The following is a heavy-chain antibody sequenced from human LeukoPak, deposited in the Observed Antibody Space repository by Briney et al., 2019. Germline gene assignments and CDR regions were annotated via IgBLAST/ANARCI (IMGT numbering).Heavy chain of an antibody. CDR1: GFTFSGYA. D-gene: IGHD3-10*01. V-gene: IGHV3-23*01. CDR3: AKAGVLTLVRGVIVDY. Sequence: GGSLRLSCAASGFTFSGYAMSWVRRAPGKGLEWVSAISGSGDGTYYADSVKGRFTISRDNSKNTLFLQMNSLRAEDTAVYYCAKAGVLTLVRGVIVDYWGQGTLVTVSS. CDR2: ISGSGDGT. J-gene: IGHJ4*02.